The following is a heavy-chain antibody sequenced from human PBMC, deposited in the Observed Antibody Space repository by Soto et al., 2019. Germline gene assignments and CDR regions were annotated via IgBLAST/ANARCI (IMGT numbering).Heavy chain of an antibody. CDR2: ISAYNGNT. D-gene: IGHD3-9*01. V-gene: IGHV1-18*01. Sequence: ASVKVSCKASGYTFTSYGISWVRQAPGQGLEWMGWISAYNGNTNYAQKLQGRVTMTTDTSTSTAYMELRSLRSDDTAVYYCARGRRGFDWLFHYYGMDVWGQGTTVTVSS. CDR1: GYTFTSYG. CDR3: ARGRRGFDWLFHYYGMDV. J-gene: IGHJ6*02.